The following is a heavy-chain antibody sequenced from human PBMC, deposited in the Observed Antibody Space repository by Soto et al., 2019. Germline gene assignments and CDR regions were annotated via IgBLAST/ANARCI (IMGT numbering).Heavy chain of an antibody. V-gene: IGHV4-59*01. CDR1: GGSISSYY. Sequence: QVQLQESGPGLVKPSETLSLTCTVSGGSISSYYWSWIRQPPGKGLEWIGYIYYSGSTNYNPSLKSRVHISVDTSKNQFSLKLSSVTAADEAVYYCARDRKGTYWGQGTLVTVSS. D-gene: IGHD1-1*01. CDR2: IYYSGST. J-gene: IGHJ4*02. CDR3: ARDRKGTY.